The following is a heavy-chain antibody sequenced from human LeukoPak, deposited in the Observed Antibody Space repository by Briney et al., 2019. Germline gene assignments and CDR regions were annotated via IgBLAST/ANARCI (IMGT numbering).Heavy chain of an antibody. D-gene: IGHD4-11*01. V-gene: IGHV3-74*01. CDR3: ARDPGYSNYIADY. J-gene: IGHJ4*02. Sequence: GGSLRLSFAASGFTFSNYWIHCVRQAPGEGLVWVSRISSDGSSTNYADSVKGRFTISRDNAKNTLFLQMNTLRAEDTAVYYCARDPGYSNYIADYWGQRTLVTVSS. CDR2: ISSDGSST. CDR1: GFTFSNYW.